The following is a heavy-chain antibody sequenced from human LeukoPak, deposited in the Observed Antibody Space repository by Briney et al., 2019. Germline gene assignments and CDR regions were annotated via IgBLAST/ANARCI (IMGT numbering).Heavy chain of an antibody. D-gene: IGHD2-15*01. J-gene: IGHJ3*02. V-gene: IGHV4-59*01. CDR1: GGSISSYY. CDR3: ARSPGWPSNAFDI. Sequence: SETLSLTCTVSGGSISSYYWSWIRQPPGKGLEWIGYIYYSGSTNYNPSLKSRVTISVDTSKNQFSLKLSSVTAADTAVYYCARSPGWPSNAFDIWGQGTMVTVSS. CDR2: IYYSGST.